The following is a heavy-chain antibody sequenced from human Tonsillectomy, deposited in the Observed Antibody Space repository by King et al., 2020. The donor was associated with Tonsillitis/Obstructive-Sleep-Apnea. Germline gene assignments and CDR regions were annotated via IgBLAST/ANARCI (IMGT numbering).Heavy chain of an antibody. V-gene: IGHV1-18*01. CDR2: ISAQNGKT. J-gene: IGHJ6*03. CDR1: GYTLTSYG. Sequence: HVQLVESGAEVKKPGASVKVSCKASGYTLTSYGISWVRQAPGQGLGWRGWISAQNGKTNYAQKFQGRVTMTTDTSTSTAYMELRGLRSDDTAVYDCARVTTGPSYYYMDVWGEGTTVAVSS. D-gene: IGHD4-17*01. CDR3: ARVTTGPSYYYMDV.